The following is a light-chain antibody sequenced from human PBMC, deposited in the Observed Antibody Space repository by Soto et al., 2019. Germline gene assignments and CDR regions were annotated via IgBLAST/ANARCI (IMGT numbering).Light chain of an antibody. J-gene: IGLJ3*02. CDR3: AAWDDSLGGSWG. CDR1: SSNIGSNY. CDR2: AND. Sequence: QSVLTQPPSASGTPGQRVIISCSGRSSNIGSNYVYWFQHLPGTAPKLLIYANDQRPSGVPDRFSGSKSGTSASLAISGLRSEDEADYYCAAWDDSLGGSWGFGGGTKLPVL. V-gene: IGLV1-47*02.